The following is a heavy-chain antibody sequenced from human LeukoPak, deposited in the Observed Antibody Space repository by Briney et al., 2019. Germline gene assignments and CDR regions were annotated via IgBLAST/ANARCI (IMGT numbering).Heavy chain of an antibody. V-gene: IGHV4-34*01. CDR1: GGSFSGYY. CDR2: INHSGST. D-gene: IGHD6-13*01. J-gene: IGHJ4*02. CDR3: ARGRYSSSWSLGGGYYFDY. Sequence: SETLSLTCAVYGGSFSGYYWSWIRQPPGKGLEWIGEINHSGSTNYNPSLKSRVTISVDASKNQFSLKLSSVTAADTAVYYCARGRYSSSWSLGGGYYFDYWGQGTLVTVSS.